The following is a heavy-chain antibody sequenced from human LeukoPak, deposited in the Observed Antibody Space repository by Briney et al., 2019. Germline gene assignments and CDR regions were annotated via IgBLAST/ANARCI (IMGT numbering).Heavy chain of an antibody. CDR2: ISYDGSNK. CDR1: GFTFSSFG. V-gene: IGHV3-30*18. Sequence: GRSLRLSCAASGFTFSSFGMHWVRQAPGKGLEWVAVISYDGSNKYYADSVKGRFTISRDNSKNTLYLQMNSLRAEDTAVYYCAKETGTTSEYFQHWGQGTLVTVSS. CDR3: AKETGTTSEYFQH. D-gene: IGHD1-7*01. J-gene: IGHJ1*01.